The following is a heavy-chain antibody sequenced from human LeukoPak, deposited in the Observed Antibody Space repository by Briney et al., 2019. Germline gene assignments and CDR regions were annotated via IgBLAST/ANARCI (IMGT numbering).Heavy chain of an antibody. CDR3: AKVIDP. Sequence: GGSLRLSCAASGFTFSSYSMNWVRQAPGKGLEWVSYISSSSSTVYYADSVKGRFTISRDNSKNTLYLQMNSLRAEDTAVYYCAKVIDPWGQGTLVTVSS. CDR2: ISSSSSTV. V-gene: IGHV3-48*01. CDR1: GFTFSSYS. J-gene: IGHJ5*02.